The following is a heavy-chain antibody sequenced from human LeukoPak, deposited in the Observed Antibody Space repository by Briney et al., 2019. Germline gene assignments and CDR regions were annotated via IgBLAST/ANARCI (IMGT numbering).Heavy chain of an antibody. J-gene: IGHJ6*03. Sequence: SVKVSCKASGCTFSSYAISWVRQAPGHGLEWMGGIIPIFGTANYAQKFQGRVTITADESTSTAYMELSSLRSEDTAVYYCASSWGSNYYMDVWGKGTTVTVSS. CDR3: ASSWGSNYYMDV. D-gene: IGHD3-16*01. CDR2: IIPIFGTA. CDR1: GCTFSSYA. V-gene: IGHV1-69*13.